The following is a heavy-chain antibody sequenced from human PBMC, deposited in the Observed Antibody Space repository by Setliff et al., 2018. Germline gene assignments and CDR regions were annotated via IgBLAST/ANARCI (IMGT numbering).Heavy chain of an antibody. CDR1: GGSFSDYY. D-gene: IGHD3-10*01. J-gene: IGHJ6*03. V-gene: IGHV4-34*01. CDR2: INHSGST. Sequence: SETLSLTCTVYGGSFSDYYWGWVRQPPGKGLEWIGEINHSGSTNYIPSLKSRLTISVDTSKNQFSLNLSSVTAADTAVYYCARDNRARHYMDVWGKGTTVTVSS. CDR3: ARDNRARHYMDV.